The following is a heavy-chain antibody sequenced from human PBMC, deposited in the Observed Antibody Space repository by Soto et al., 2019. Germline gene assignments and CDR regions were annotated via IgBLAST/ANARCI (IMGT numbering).Heavy chain of an antibody. CDR3: ARAEAARLDY. V-gene: IGHV4-31*03. CDR1: GGSISSGGYY. CDR2: IYYSGST. J-gene: IGHJ4*02. Sequence: SETLSLTCTVPGGSISSGGYYWSWIRQHPGKGLEWIGYIYYSGSTYYNPSLKSRVTISVDTSKNQFSLKLSSVTAADTAVYYCARAEAARLDYWGQGTLVTVSS. D-gene: IGHD2-15*01.